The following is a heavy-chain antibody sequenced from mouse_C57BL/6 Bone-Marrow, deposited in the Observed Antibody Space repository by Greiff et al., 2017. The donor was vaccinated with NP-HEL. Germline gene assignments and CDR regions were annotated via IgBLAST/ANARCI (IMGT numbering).Heavy chain of an antibody. CDR1: GYTFTSHW. Sequence: QVQLQQSGPELVRPGASVKISCKAPGYTFTSHWMQWVRQRPGQGLEWIGEIFPGCGRTYYNEKFKGKATLTVDKSSSTAYMQLSSLTSEDSAIYFCTREVEEFAYWGQGTLVTVSA. CDR3: TREVEEFAY. CDR2: IFPGCGRT. V-gene: IGHV1-56*01. J-gene: IGHJ3*01.